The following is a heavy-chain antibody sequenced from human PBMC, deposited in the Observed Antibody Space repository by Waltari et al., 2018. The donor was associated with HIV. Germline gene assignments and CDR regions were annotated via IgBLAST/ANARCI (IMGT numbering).Heavy chain of an antibody. CDR2: IYYSGST. Sequence: LQLQESGPGLVKPSETLSLTCTVSGGSISSSSYYWGWIRQPPGKGLEWIGSIYYSGSTYYNPSLKSRVTISVDTSKNQFSLKLSSVTAADTAVYYCARHSRIAAAGTSGGSNWFDPWGQGTLVTVSS. CDR1: GGSISSSSYY. CDR3: ARHSRIAAAGTSGGSNWFDP. V-gene: IGHV4-39*01. J-gene: IGHJ5*02. D-gene: IGHD6-13*01.